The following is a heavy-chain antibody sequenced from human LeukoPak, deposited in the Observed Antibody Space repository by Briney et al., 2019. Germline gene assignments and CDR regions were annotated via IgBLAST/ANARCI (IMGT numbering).Heavy chain of an antibody. CDR1: GGSISSSSYY. CDR2: IYYSGST. J-gene: IGHJ4*02. V-gene: IGHV4-39*01. D-gene: IGHD6-13*01. CDR3: ARRGSSWSFFDY. Sequence: SETLSLTCTVSGGSISSSSYYWGWIRQPPGKGLEWIGSIYYSGSTYYNPSLKSRVTISVDTSKNQFSLKLSSVTAADTAVYYCARRGSSWSFFDYWGQGTLVTVSS.